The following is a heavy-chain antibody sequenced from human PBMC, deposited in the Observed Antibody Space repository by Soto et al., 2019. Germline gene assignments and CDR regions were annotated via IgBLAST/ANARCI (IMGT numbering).Heavy chain of an antibody. CDR3: ARGAPLLRYFDWSYFDY. Sequence: SVKVSCKASGGTFSSYAISWVRQAPGQGLEWMGGIIPIFGTANYAQKFQGRVTITADESTSTAYMELSSLRSEDTAVYYCARGAPLLRYFDWSYFDYWGQGTLVTVSS. D-gene: IGHD3-9*01. V-gene: IGHV1-69*13. CDR2: IIPIFGTA. J-gene: IGHJ4*02. CDR1: GGTFSSYA.